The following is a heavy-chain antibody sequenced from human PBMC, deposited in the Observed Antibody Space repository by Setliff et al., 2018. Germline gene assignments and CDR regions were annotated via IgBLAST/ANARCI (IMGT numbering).Heavy chain of an antibody. CDR2: IKSKTDGGTT. J-gene: IGHJ4*02. CDR1: GFTFSNAW. Sequence: GGSLRLSCAASGFTFSNAWMSWVRQAPGKGLEWVGRIKSKTDGGTTDYAAPVKGRFTISRDDSKNTLYLQMNSLKTEDTAVYYCTTGILWYGDWGGGYWGQRTLVTVSS. V-gene: IGHV3-15*01. D-gene: IGHD3-10*01. CDR3: TTGILWYGDWGGGY.